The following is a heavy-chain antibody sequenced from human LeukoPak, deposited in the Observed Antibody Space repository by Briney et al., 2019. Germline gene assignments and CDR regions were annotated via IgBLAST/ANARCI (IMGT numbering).Heavy chain of an antibody. D-gene: IGHD2-21*01. J-gene: IGHJ4*02. V-gene: IGHV3-7*05. CDR1: GFTFRNYW. CDR3: ARGWGWRDY. Sequence: APSLRLSCAASGFTFRNYWMSWVRQAPGKWLEWVANINQDGSEKSFVESVRGRFTISRGNAKNSFYLQMNSLRAEDTALYYCARGWGWRDYWGQGTLVTVSS. CDR2: INQDGSEK.